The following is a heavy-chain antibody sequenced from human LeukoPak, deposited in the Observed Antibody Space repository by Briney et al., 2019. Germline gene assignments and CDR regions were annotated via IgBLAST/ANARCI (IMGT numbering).Heavy chain of an antibody. CDR3: ARLAYCSGGSCYREHPYFQH. CDR1: GVSISSSNW. CDR2: IYHSGST. J-gene: IGHJ1*01. V-gene: IGHV4-4*02. Sequence: SETLSLTCAVSGVSISSSNWWSWVRQPPGKGLEWIGEIYHSGSTNYNPSLKSRVTISVDKSKNQFSLKLSSVTAADTAVYYCARLAYCSGGSCYREHPYFQHWGQGTLVTVSS. D-gene: IGHD2-15*01.